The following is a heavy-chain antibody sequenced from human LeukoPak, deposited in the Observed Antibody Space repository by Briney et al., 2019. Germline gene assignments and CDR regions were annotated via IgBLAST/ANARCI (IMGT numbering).Heavy chain of an antibody. Sequence: GRSLRLSCAVSGFSFRDFGFHWVRQAPGKGLEWVAVTWFDGSQKYYADSVKGRFNISRDNSKNTLYLEMNSLRVEDTAVYYCAKWEGTRQFYFGYWGQGALVTVSS. D-gene: IGHD1-26*01. CDR1: GFSFRDFG. J-gene: IGHJ4*02. CDR2: TWFDGSQK. CDR3: AKWEGTRQFYFGY. V-gene: IGHV3-33*06.